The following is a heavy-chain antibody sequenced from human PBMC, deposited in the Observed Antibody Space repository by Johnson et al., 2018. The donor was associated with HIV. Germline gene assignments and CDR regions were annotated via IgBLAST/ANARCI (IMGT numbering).Heavy chain of an antibody. CDR3: ASLSSSGAFDI. CDR1: GFTVSSNY. CDR2: IYSGGST. Sequence: EVQLVESGGGLVQPGGSLRLSCAASGFTVSSNYMSWVRQAPGKGLEWVSVIYSGGSTYYADSVKGRFTISRDNSKNTLYLQINRLRAEDTAVYYCASLSSSGAFDIWGQGTMVTVSS. D-gene: IGHD6-6*01. V-gene: IGHV3-66*01. J-gene: IGHJ3*02.